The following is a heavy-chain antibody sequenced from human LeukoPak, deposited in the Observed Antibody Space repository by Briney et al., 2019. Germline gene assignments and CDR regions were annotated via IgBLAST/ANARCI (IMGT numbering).Heavy chain of an antibody. CDR1: GGSIRSYY. Sequence: SETLSLTCTVSGGSIRSYYWSWIRQPPGKGLEWIGYIYYSGSTYYNPSLKSRVTISVDTSKNQFSLKLSSVTAADTAVYYCARYRDYEDYWGQGTLVTVSS. CDR2: IYYSGST. D-gene: IGHD4-17*01. V-gene: IGHV4-59*06. CDR3: ARYRDYEDY. J-gene: IGHJ4*02.